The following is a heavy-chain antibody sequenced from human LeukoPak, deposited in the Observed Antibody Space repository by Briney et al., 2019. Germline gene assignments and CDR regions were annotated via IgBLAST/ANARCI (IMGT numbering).Heavy chain of an antibody. Sequence: SETLSLTCAVYGGSFSGYYWSWIRQPPGKGLEWIGEINHSGSTNYNPSLKSRVTISVDTSKNQFSLKLSSVTATDTAVYYCARPYYYGSSGYSDAFDIWGQGTMVTVSS. J-gene: IGHJ3*02. CDR1: GGSFSGYY. CDR2: INHSGST. V-gene: IGHV4-34*01. CDR3: ARPYYYGSSGYSDAFDI. D-gene: IGHD3-22*01.